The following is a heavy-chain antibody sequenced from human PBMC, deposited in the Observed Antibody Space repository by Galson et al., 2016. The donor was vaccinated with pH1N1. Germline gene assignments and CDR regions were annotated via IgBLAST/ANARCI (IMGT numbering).Heavy chain of an antibody. CDR2: IFWNDDR. J-gene: IGHJ4*02. CDR3: AHREYGDFVGSFDH. D-gene: IGHD4-17*01. V-gene: IGHV2-5*01. Sequence: PALVKPTQTLRLTCTLSGFSLSTSAVGVGWIRQPPGKALEWLALIFWNDDRYYRPSLKNRLTITKGTSENLVVLTMTNMDPADTATYYCAHREYGDFVGSFDHWGQGALVTGSS. CDR1: GFSLSTSAVG.